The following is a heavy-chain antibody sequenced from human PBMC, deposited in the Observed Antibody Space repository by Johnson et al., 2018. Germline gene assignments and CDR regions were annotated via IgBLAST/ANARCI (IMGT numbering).Heavy chain of an antibody. CDR3: AKGVTLIHRAFYMDV. J-gene: IGHJ6*03. CDR2: ISYDGSNK. Sequence: QVQLVESGGGVVQPGRSLRLSCAASGFTFSSYGMHWVRQAPGKGLEWVAVISYDGSNKYYADSVKGRFTISRDNSKNTLYLQMNSLRAEDTAVYYCAKGVTLIHRAFYMDVWGKGTTVTVSS. D-gene: IGHD3-22*01. CDR1: GFTFSSYG. V-gene: IGHV3-30*18.